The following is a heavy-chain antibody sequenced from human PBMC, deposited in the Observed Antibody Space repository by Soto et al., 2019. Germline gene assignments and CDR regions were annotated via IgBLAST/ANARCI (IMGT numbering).Heavy chain of an antibody. D-gene: IGHD2-15*01. CDR3: ARVEGVTATLGD. V-gene: IGHV1-46*01. CDR1: GYIFTSYW. Sequence: QVRLVQSGAEVKRPGASVKVSCKTSGYIFTSYWIHWVRQAPGQGLEWLGLIKPSDGSTTYAQNFQGRVAMTRDTSTSTVYMQLSSVGSMDTAVYYCARVEGVTATLGDWGQGTLVTVSS. CDR2: IKPSDGST. J-gene: IGHJ4*02.